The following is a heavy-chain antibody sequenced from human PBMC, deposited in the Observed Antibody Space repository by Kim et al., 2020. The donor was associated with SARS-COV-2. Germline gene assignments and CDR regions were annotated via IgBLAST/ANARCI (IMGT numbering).Heavy chain of an antibody. V-gene: IGHV4-34*12. J-gene: IGHJ3*02. Sequence: SETLSLTCAVYGGSFSGYYWSWIHQPPGKGLEWIGEIIHGGSTNYNPSLKSRVTISVDTSKNQFSLKLSSVTAADTAVYYCASSSGWYTYAFDIWGQGTMVTVSS. CDR1: GGSFSGYY. CDR2: IIHGGST. D-gene: IGHD6-19*01. CDR3: ASSSGWYTYAFDI.